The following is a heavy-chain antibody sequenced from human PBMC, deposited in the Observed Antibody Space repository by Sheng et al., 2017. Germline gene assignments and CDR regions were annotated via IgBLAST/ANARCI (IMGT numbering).Heavy chain of an antibody. CDR3: ARDMGGNLRGLMVDYLDY. CDR1: GFTFSSYE. D-gene: IGHD1-26*01. Sequence: EVQLVESGGDLVQPGGSLRLSCAASGFTFSSYEMNWVRQAPGKGLEWVSYISSSGRTIYYADSVKGRFTISRDNAKNSLYLQMNSLRAEDTAVYYCARDMGGNLRGLMVDYLDYWGQGTLVTVSS. CDR2: ISSSGRTI. V-gene: IGHV3-48*03. J-gene: IGHJ4*02.